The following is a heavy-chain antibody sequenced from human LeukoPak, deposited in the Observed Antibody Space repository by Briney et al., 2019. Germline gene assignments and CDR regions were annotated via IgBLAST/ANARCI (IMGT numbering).Heavy chain of an antibody. CDR1: GFTFSSYG. D-gene: IGHD4-17*01. CDR3: ARDKWPAVTSGLDY. J-gene: IGHJ4*02. V-gene: IGHV3-33*01. CDR2: IWYDGSNK. Sequence: GGSLRLSCAASGFTFSSYGMHWVRQAPGKGLEWVAVIWYDGSNKYYADSVKGRFTISRDNSKNTLHLQMNSLRAEDTAVYYCARDKWPAVTSGLDYWGQGTLVTVSS.